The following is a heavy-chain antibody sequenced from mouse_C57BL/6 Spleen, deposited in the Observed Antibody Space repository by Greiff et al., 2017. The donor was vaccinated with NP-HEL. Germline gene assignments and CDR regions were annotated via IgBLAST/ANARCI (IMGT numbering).Heavy chain of an antibody. CDR2: IYPGDGDT. Sequence: QVQLQQSGPELVKPGASVKISCKASGYAFSSSWMNWVKQRPGKGLEWIGRIYPGDGDTNYNGKFKGKATLTADKSSSTAYRQLSSRTSEDSAVYFCARDRDGNYGYWGQGTTLTVSS. CDR1: GYAFSSSW. V-gene: IGHV1-82*01. CDR3: ARDRDGNYGY. D-gene: IGHD2-1*01. J-gene: IGHJ2*01.